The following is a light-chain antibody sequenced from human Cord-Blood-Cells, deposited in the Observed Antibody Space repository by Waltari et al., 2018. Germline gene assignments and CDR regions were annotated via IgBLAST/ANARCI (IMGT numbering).Light chain of an antibody. CDR3: QQYNSYSPIT. CDR1: QSISSW. Sequence: DIQMTQSPSTLSASVGDRVTITCRASQSISSWLAWYQQKPGKAPKLLIYDASSLESGVPSRFSGSRSGTEFTLTISSLQPDDFATYYCQQYNSYSPITFGQGTRLEIK. CDR2: DAS. J-gene: IGKJ5*01. V-gene: IGKV1-5*01.